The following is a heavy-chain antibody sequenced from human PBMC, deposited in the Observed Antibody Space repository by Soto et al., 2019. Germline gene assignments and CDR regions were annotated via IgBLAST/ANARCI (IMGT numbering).Heavy chain of an antibody. CDR2: IYHSGST. CDR1: GGSITSSNW. J-gene: IGHJ4*02. D-gene: IGHD5-18*01. CDR3: ARVNRGNNYAWSYFEY. Sequence: PSETLSLTCAVSGGSITSSNWWSWVRQPPGKGLQWIGEIYHSGSTNYNPSLESRVSISVDKSKNQFSLNLISVTAADTAVYYCARVNRGNNYAWSYFEYWGQGTLVTVSS. V-gene: IGHV4-4*02.